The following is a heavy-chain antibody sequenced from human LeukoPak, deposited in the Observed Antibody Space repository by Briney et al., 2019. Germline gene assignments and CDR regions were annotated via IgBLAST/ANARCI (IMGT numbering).Heavy chain of an antibody. Sequence: PGGSLRLSCAASGFTFSSYSMNWVRQAPGKGLEWVSIISGGGGSTYYADSVKGRFTISRDSSKNTLFLQMNSLRAEDTAVYYCAKAYDFWIGYFTVWGQGTLVTVSS. CDR2: ISGGGGST. D-gene: IGHD3-3*01. V-gene: IGHV3-23*01. CDR3: AKAYDFWIGYFTV. CDR1: GFTFSSYS. J-gene: IGHJ4*02.